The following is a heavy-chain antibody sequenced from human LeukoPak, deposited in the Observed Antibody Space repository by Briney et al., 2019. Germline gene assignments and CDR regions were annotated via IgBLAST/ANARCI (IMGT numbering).Heavy chain of an antibody. D-gene: IGHD3-16*02. Sequence: ASVKVSCKASGYTFTSYGISWVRQAPGQGLEWMGYMNPASGNTGYAQKFQGRVTMTTDTSISTAYMELSSLRSEDTAVYYCARVPREIASIWGQGTMVTVSS. CDR2: MNPASGNT. CDR3: ARVPREIASI. J-gene: IGHJ3*02. V-gene: IGHV1-8*02. CDR1: GYTFTSYG.